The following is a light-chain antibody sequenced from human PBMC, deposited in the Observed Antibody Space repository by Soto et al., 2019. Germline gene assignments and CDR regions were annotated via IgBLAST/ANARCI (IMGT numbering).Light chain of an antibody. CDR1: SSDVGGYNY. J-gene: IGLJ1*01. Sequence: QSALTQPRSVSGSPGQSVTISCTGTSSDVGGYNYVSWYQQHPGRAPRVMIYDVQTRPSGVPDRFSGSKSGNTASLTISELQAEDEADYYCCSYAGDYTFVFGTGTKLTFL. V-gene: IGLV2-11*01. CDR3: CSYAGDYTFV. CDR2: DVQ.